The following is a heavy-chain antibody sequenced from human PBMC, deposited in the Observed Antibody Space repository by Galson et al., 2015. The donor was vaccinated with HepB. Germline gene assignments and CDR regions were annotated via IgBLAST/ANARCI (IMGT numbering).Heavy chain of an antibody. V-gene: IGHV3-48*04. Sequence: SLRLSCAASTFIFSTYSMNWVRQAPGKGLEWVSDISTSSTTIYYADSVKGRFTISRDNAKNSLYLQMNSLRAEDTAVYYCFFLRSNDLKPLDYWGQGTLVTVSS. D-gene: IGHD3-3*01. J-gene: IGHJ4*02. CDR3: FFLRSNDLKPLDY. CDR1: TFIFSTYS. CDR2: ISTSSTTI.